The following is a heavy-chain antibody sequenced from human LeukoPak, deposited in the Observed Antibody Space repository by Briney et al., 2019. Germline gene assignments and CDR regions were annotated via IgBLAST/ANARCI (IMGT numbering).Heavy chain of an antibody. Sequence: SETLSLTCTVSGGSISSYYWSWIRQPAGKGLEWIGRIDTSGNTNYNPSLKSRVTMSVDTSKNQFSLKLSSVTAADTAVYYCARDLSYSGYDSWGQGTLVTVSS. D-gene: IGHD5-12*01. CDR1: GGSISSYY. J-gene: IGHJ5*02. CDR3: ARDLSYSGYDS. V-gene: IGHV4-4*07. CDR2: IDTSGNT.